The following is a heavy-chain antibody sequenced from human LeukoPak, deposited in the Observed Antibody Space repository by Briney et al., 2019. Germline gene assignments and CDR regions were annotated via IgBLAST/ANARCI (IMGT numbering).Heavy chain of an antibody. Sequence: SETLSLTCTVSGGSISSYYWSWMRQPPGKGGEGIGYMYYIGITNYTPSLKCPVTISVDTSKNHFSLKLSSVTAADTPVYYCARGGSIAARGAYYFDYWGQGTLVTVSS. CDR2: MYYIGIT. CDR1: GGSISSYY. V-gene: IGHV4-59*01. J-gene: IGHJ4*02. D-gene: IGHD6-6*01. CDR3: ARGGSIAARGAYYFDY.